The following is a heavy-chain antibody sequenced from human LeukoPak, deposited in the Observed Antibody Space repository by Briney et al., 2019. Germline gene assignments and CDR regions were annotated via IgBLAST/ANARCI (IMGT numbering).Heavy chain of an antibody. CDR2: ISWNSGSI. CDR1: GFAFDDYA. CDR3: AKGHARDYGDSKMRY. Sequence: PGGSLRLSCAASGFAFDDYAMHWVRQAPGKGLEWVSGISWNSGSIGYADSVKGRFTISRDNAKNSLYLQMNSLRAEDAALYYCAKGHARDYGDSKMRYWGQGTLVTVSS. V-gene: IGHV3-9*01. J-gene: IGHJ4*02. D-gene: IGHD4-17*01.